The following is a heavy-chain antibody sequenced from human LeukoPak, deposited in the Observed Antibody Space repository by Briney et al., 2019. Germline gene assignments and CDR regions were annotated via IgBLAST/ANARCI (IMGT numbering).Heavy chain of an antibody. Sequence: SETLSLTCTVSGGSISSGGYYWSWIRQHPGKGLEWIGYIYYSGSTYYNPSLKSRVTISVDTSKNQFSLKLSSVTAADTAVYYCARCYGSGSYLGENWFDPWGQGTLVTVSS. CDR2: IYYSGST. D-gene: IGHD3-10*01. CDR3: ARCYGSGSYLGENWFDP. J-gene: IGHJ5*02. V-gene: IGHV4-31*03. CDR1: GGSISSGGYY.